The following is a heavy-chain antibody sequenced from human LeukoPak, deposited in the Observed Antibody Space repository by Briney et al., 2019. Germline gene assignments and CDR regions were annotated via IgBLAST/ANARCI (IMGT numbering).Heavy chain of an antibody. V-gene: IGHV1-18*01. Sequence: ASVKVSCKASGYTFTSYGISWVRQAPGQGLEWMGWISAYNGNTNYAQKLQGRVTMTTDTSTSTAYMELRSLRSDDTAVYYCARALGSGHYYYYYYMDAWGKGTTVTVSS. D-gene: IGHD1-26*01. CDR2: ISAYNGNT. CDR1: GYTFTSYG. J-gene: IGHJ6*03. CDR3: ARALGSGHYYYYYYMDA.